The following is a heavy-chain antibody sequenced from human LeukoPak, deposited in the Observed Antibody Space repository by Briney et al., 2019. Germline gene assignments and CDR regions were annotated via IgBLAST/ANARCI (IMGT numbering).Heavy chain of an antibody. V-gene: IGHV1-18*04. Sequence: GASVKVSCKASGYTFTGYYMHWVRQAPGQGLEWMGWISAYNGNTNYAQKFQGRVTITADESTSTAYMELSSLRSEDTAVYYCARVLAGYDTSGYYWDAFDIWGQGTMVSVSS. CDR1: GYTFTGYY. CDR2: ISAYNGNT. CDR3: ARVLAGYDTSGYYWDAFDI. J-gene: IGHJ3*02. D-gene: IGHD3-22*01.